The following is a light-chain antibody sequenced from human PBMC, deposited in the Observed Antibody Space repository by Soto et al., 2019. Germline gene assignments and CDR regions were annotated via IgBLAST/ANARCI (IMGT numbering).Light chain of an antibody. V-gene: IGLV2-23*01. Sequence: QSAPTQPASVSGSPGQSITIPCSGTASDVRTHKPVSWYQQHPGKAPKLIIYEGTKRPSGVSDRFSASKSDNTASLTISGLQTEDEAHYYCCSYAGTWVFGGGTKLTVL. CDR1: ASDVRTHKP. CDR2: EGT. J-gene: IGLJ3*02. CDR3: CSYAGTWV.